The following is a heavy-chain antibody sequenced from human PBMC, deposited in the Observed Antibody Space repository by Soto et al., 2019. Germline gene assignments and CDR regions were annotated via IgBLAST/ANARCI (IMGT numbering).Heavy chain of an antibody. CDR2: ISGSGGST. Sequence: GGSLRLSCAASGFTFSSYAMSWVRQAPGKGLEWVSAISGSGGSTYYADSVKGRFTITRDNSKNTLYQQMNSLRAEDTAVYYCAKDRGTMVRGAPVYYGMDVWGQGTTVTVSS. V-gene: IGHV3-23*01. D-gene: IGHD3-10*01. J-gene: IGHJ6*02. CDR1: GFTFSSYA. CDR3: AKDRGTMVRGAPVYYGMDV.